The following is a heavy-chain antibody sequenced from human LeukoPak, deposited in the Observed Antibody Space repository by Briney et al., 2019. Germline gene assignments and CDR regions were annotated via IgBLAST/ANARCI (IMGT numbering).Heavy chain of an antibody. V-gene: IGHV4-4*09. CDR3: PRRMASFDY. CDR1: GGSISSYY. Sequence: SETLSLTCTVSGGSISSYYWSWIRQPPGKGLEWIGYIYTSGSTNYNPSLKSRVTISVDTSKNQFSLKLSSVTAADTAVYYCPRRMASFDYWSQGTLVTVST. CDR2: IYTSGST. J-gene: IGHJ4*02. D-gene: IGHD5-24*01.